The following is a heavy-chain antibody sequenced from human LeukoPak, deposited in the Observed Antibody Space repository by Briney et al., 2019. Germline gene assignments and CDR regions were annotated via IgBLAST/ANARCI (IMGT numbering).Heavy chain of an antibody. CDR2: IIPILGIP. V-gene: IGHV1-69*04. CDR1: GGTFSSYA. D-gene: IGHD2-2*01. Sequence: ASVKVSCKASGGTFSSYAISWVRQAPGQGLEWMGRIIPILGIPNYAQKFQGRVTITADKSTSTDYMELSSLRSEDTPLYFCAREGDCSRTSCHAWSQGTLVTVSS. J-gene: IGHJ4*02. CDR3: AREGDCSRTSCHA.